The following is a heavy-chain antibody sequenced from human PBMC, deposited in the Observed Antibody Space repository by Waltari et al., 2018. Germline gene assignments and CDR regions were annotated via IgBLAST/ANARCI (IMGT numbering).Heavy chain of an antibody. D-gene: IGHD6-13*01. J-gene: IGHJ2*01. CDR1: GFTFSSYW. CDR3: ARDGSIAAAGTGGSWYFDL. V-gene: IGHV3-7*01. CDR2: IKKDGSEK. Sequence: EVQLVESGGGLVQPGGSLRLSCAASGFTFSSYWMSWVRQAPGKGLGWVANIKKDGSEKYYVDSVKGRFTISRDNAKNSLYLQMNSLRAEDTAVYYCARDGSIAAAGTGGSWYFDLWGRGTLVTVSS.